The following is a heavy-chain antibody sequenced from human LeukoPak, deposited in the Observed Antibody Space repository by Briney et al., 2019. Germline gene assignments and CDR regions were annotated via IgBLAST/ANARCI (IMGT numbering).Heavy chain of an antibody. J-gene: IGHJ4*02. Sequence: SETLSLTXTVSGGSINSYYWSWIRQPPGKGLEWIGCIYYSGTTNYNPTLKSRVTILVDTSKNQFSLKLSSVTAADTAVYYCARDRYGGNSGEFDYWGQGTLVTVSS. V-gene: IGHV4-59*01. CDR3: ARDRYGGNSGEFDY. CDR1: GGSINSYY. D-gene: IGHD4-23*01. CDR2: IYYSGTT.